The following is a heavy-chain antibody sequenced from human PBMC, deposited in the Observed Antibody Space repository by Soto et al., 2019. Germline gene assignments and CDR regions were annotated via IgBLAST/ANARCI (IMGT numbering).Heavy chain of an antibody. V-gene: IGHV3-7*01. CDR2: IKQDGSEK. Sequence: GGSLRLSCAASGFTFSSYWMSWVRQAPGKGLEWVANIKQDGSEKYYVDSVKGRFTISRDNAKNSLYLQMNSLRAEDTAVYYCARDARFRLRHFDWSPYYYYMDVWGKGTTVTVSS. CDR1: GFTFSSYW. J-gene: IGHJ6*03. CDR3: ARDARFRLRHFDWSPYYYYMDV. D-gene: IGHD3-9*01.